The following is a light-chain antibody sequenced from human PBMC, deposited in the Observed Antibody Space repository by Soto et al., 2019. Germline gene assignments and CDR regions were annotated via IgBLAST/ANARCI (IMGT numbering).Light chain of an antibody. J-gene: IGKJ3*01. CDR2: GAS. CDR1: QSVSSN. Sequence: EIVMTQSPATLSVSPGERATLSCRASQSVSSNLAWYQQKPGQAPRLLIYGASTRATGIPARFSGSGSGTEFTLTISSLQSEDFAVYYCQQYNNWPPGIFTFGPGTKADIK. V-gene: IGKV3-15*01. CDR3: QQYNNWPPGIFT.